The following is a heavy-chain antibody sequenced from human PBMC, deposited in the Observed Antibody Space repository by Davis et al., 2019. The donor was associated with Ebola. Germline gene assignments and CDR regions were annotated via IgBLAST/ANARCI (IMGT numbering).Heavy chain of an antibody. CDR1: GYTFTSYG. CDR2: INPSGGST. J-gene: IGHJ4*02. D-gene: IGHD3-22*01. CDR3: ARDARNYDSSGYYFDY. V-gene: IGHV1-46*01. Sequence: ASVKVSCKASGYTFTSYGISWVRQAPGQGLEWMGIINPSGGSTSYAQKFQGRVTMTRDTSTSTVYMELSSLRSEDTAVYYCARDARNYDSSGYYFDYWGQGTLVTVSS.